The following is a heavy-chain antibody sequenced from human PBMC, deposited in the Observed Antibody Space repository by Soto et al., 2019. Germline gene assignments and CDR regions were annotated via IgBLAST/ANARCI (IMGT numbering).Heavy chain of an antibody. Sequence: SETLSLTCTVSGVSISNGDYYWNWIRQTPGKGLEWIGYVYNGGPTYYNPSLESRLSLSVDTSGNQFSLRLSSVTAADTAIYYCARSLEYGIPFDKWGQGTLVTVSS. J-gene: IGHJ4*02. CDR3: ARSLEYGIPFDK. D-gene: IGHD2-8*01. CDR2: VYNGGPT. CDR1: GVSISNGDYY. V-gene: IGHV4-30-4*01.